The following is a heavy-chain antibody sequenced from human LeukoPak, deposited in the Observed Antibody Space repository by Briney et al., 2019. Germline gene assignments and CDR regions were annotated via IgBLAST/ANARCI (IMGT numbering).Heavy chain of an antibody. CDR1: GGSITNYY. Sequence: KPSETLSLTCTVSGGSITNYYWIWIRQPPGKGLEWIGYIYYNGSTNYNPSLKSRVALSVDTSKNQFSLKVNSVTPTDAAVYYCARGLGAFDIWGQGTMVTVSS. D-gene: IGHD7-27*01. CDR3: ARGLGAFDI. V-gene: IGHV4-59*01. J-gene: IGHJ3*02. CDR2: IYYNGST.